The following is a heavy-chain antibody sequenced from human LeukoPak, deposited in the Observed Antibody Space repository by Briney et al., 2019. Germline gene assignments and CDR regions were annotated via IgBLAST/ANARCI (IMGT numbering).Heavy chain of an antibody. J-gene: IGHJ5*02. V-gene: IGHV4-61*02. Sequence: SQILSLTCTVSGGSISSGSSYWSWIRQPAGKGLEWIGRIYTSGSTDYNPSLKSRVTISVDTSKNQFSLKLNSVTAADTAVYFCARGPYYCSGASCLNWFDPWGQGTLVTVSS. CDR3: ARGPYYCSGASCLNWFDP. CDR1: GGSISSGSSY. D-gene: IGHD2-15*01. CDR2: IYTSGST.